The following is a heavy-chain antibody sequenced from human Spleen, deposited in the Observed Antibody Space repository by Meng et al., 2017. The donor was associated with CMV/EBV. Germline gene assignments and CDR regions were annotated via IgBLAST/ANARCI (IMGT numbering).Heavy chain of an antibody. CDR1: GFTFTDYY. CDR2: ISTSGDTI. CDR3: ARPATLLWPDGFDI. V-gene: IGHV3-11*01. D-gene: IGHD3-10*01. J-gene: IGHJ3*02. Sequence: GESLKISCAASGFTFTDYYMTWIRQAPGKGLEWVSYISTSGDTIYYADSVKGRFSISRDNANNSLFLLMHSLRAEDTAMYYCARPATLLWPDGFDIWGQRTMVTVSS.